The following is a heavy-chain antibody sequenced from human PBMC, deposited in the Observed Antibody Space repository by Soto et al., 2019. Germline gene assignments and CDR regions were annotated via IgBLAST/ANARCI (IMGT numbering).Heavy chain of an antibody. V-gene: IGHV3-73*01. CDR1: GFAFNDSA. D-gene: IGHD2-15*01. CDR3: TNNFV. CDR2: VRSKSNNYAT. Sequence: DVQVVQSGGGLVQPGGSLKLSCAASGFAFNDSAMHWVRQASGKGLEWVARVRSKSNNYATAYPASVKGRFIVSRDDSMGTTSLQMNSLKPEDTPIYYCTNNFVWGQGVLVTVS. J-gene: IGHJ4*02.